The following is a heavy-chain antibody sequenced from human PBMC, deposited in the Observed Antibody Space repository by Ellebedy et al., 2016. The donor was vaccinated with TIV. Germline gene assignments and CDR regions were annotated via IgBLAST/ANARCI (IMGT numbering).Heavy chain of an antibody. CDR3: ARNYDRSVFDY. CDR1: GGSFSGYY. Sequence: SETLSLXXAVYGGSFSGYYWSWIRQPPGKGLEWIGEINHSGSTNYNPSLKSRVTISVDTSKNQFSLKLSSVTAADTAVYYCARNYDRSVFDYWGQGTLVTVSS. V-gene: IGHV4-34*01. D-gene: IGHD3-22*01. CDR2: INHSGST. J-gene: IGHJ4*02.